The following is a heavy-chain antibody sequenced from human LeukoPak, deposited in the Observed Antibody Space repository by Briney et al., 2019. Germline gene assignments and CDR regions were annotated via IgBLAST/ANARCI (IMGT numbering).Heavy chain of an antibody. J-gene: IGHJ4*02. CDR3: ARVGGLGY. Sequence: PGGSLRLSCAASGFTVSSNYMSWVRQAPGKGLEWVSSISSSSSYIYYADSVKGRFTISRDNAKNSLYLQMNSLRAEDMAVYYCARVGGLGYWGQGTLVTVSS. V-gene: IGHV3-21*01. CDR1: GFTVSSNY. CDR2: ISSSSSYI. D-gene: IGHD3/OR15-3a*01.